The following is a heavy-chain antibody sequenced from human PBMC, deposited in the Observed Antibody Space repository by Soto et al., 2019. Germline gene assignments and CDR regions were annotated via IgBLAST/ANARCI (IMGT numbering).Heavy chain of an antibody. Sequence: QLQLQESGPGLVKPSETLSLTCTVSGGSISSSSYYWGWISQPPGKGLEWIGSIYYSGSTYYNPSLKSRVTISVDTSKNQFSLKLSSVTAADTAVYYCARRIAAAGKVDYWGQGTLVTVSS. J-gene: IGHJ4*02. CDR1: GGSISSSSYY. D-gene: IGHD6-13*01. V-gene: IGHV4-39*01. CDR3: ARRIAAAGKVDY. CDR2: IYYSGST.